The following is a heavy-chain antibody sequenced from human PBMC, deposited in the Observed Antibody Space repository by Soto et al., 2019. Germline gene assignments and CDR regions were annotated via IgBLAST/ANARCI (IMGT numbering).Heavy chain of an antibody. V-gene: IGHV1-18*04. D-gene: IGHD1-26*01. Sequence: GASVKVYCKASGYTFTSYAISWVRQAPGQGLEWMGWISAYNGNTNYAQKLQGRVTMTTDTSTSTAYMELRSLRSDDTAVYYCARDSKGGYYYGMDVWGQGTTVTVSS. CDR1: GYTFTSYA. CDR3: ARDSKGGYYYGMDV. CDR2: ISAYNGNT. J-gene: IGHJ6*02.